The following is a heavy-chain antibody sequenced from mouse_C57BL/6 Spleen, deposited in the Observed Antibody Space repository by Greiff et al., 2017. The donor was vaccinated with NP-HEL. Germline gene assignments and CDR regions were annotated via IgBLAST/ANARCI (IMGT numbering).Heavy chain of an antibody. D-gene: IGHD4-1*01. CDR3: ARRELVDY. V-gene: IGHV1-81*01. CDR1: GYTFTSYG. CDR2: IYPRSGNT. Sequence: VKLMESGAELARPGASVKLSCKASGYTFTSYGISWVKQRTGQGLEWIGEIYPRSGNTYYNEKFKGKATLTADKSSSTAYMELRSLTSEDSAVYFCARRELVDYWGQGTTLTVSS. J-gene: IGHJ2*01.